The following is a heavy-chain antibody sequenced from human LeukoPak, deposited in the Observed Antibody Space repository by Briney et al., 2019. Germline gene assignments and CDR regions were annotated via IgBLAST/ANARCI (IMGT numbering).Heavy chain of an antibody. D-gene: IGHD4-23*01. Sequence: GGSLRLSCAASGFTFDDYAMHWGRQAPGKGLEWVSGISWNSGSIGYGDSVKGRFTISRDNAKNSLYLQMNSLRAEDTALYYCAKLGNSLTWGQGTLVTVSS. CDR1: GFTFDDYA. CDR3: AKLGNSLT. J-gene: IGHJ5*02. V-gene: IGHV3-9*01. CDR2: ISWNSGSI.